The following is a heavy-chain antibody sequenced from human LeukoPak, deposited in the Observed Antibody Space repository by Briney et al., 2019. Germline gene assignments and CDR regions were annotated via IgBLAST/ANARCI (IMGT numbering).Heavy chain of an antibody. D-gene: IGHD6-13*01. J-gene: IGHJ4*02. CDR2: IIPILGIA. CDR1: GGTFSSYA. Sequence: ASVKVSCKASGGTFSSYAISWVRQAPGQGLEWMGRIIPILGIANYAQKFQGRVTITADKSTSTAYMELSSLRSEDTAVYYCARDRIAAAGMKFDYWGQGTLVTVSS. V-gene: IGHV1-69*04. CDR3: ARDRIAAAGMKFDY.